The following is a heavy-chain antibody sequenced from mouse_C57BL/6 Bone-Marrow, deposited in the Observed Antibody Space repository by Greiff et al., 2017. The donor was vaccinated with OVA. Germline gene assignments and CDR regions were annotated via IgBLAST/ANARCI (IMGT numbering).Heavy chain of an antibody. CDR3: ARSVYYYGSEDY. D-gene: IGHD1-1*01. CDR2: IDPSDSYT. V-gene: IGHV1-59*01. CDR1: GYTFTSYW. J-gene: IGHJ2*01. Sequence: QVQLQQPGAELVRPGTSVKLSCKASGYTFTSYWMHWVKQRPGQGLEWIGVIDPSDSYTNYNQKFKGKATLTVDTSSSTAYMQLISLTSEDSAVYYCARSVYYYGSEDYWGQGTTLTVSS.